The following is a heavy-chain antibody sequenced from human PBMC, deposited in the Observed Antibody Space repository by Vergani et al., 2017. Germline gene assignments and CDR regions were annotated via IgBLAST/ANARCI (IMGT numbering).Heavy chain of an antibody. V-gene: IGHV3-74*01. CDR1: GFTFSSYW. CDR3: AREKYDILTGNKGGFDY. Sequence: EVQLVESGGGLVQPGGSLRLSCAASGFTFSSYWMHWVRQAPGKGLVWVSRINSDGSSTSYADSVKGRFTISRDNAKNTLYLQMNSLRAEDTAVYYCAREKYDILTGNKGGFDYWGQGTLVTVSS. D-gene: IGHD3-9*01. J-gene: IGHJ4*02. CDR2: INSDGSST.